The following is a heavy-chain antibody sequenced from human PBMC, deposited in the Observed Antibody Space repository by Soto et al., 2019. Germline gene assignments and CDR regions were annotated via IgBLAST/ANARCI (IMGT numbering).Heavy chain of an antibody. CDR3: ASVTGTYYFDF. CDR1: GGSLSDSNW. Sequence: QMQLQESGPGLVKPSGTLSLTCAVSGGSLSDSNWWSWVRQPPGKGLEWIGEISHTGSTNYNPSLQSRVTPSVDKSKNHVSLSLKSVTAADTAVYYCASVTGTYYFDFWGPGTLVTVAS. CDR2: ISHTGST. V-gene: IGHV4-4*02. J-gene: IGHJ4*02. D-gene: IGHD2-8*02.